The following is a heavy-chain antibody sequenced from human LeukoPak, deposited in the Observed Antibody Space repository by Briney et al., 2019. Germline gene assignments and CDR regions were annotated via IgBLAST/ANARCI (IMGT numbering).Heavy chain of an antibody. V-gene: IGHV4-61*02. CDR3: ARSMGPGHYYVADY. CDR1: GGSISSGSYY. D-gene: IGHD3-22*01. J-gene: IGHJ4*02. CDR2: IYTSGGT. Sequence: SQTLSLTCTVSGGSISSGSYYWSWIRQPAGKGLEWIGRIYTSGGTNYNPSLKSRVTMSIDTSKNQFSLNLSSVTAADTAVYYCARSMGPGHYYVADYWGQGTLVTVSS.